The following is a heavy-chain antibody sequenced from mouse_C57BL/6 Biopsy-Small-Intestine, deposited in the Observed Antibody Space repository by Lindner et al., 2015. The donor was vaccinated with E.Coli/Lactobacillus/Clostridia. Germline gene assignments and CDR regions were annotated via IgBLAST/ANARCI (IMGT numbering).Heavy chain of an antibody. D-gene: IGHD4-1*01. CDR2: NLPGSINT. J-gene: IGHJ4*01. V-gene: IGHV1-9*01. CDR1: GYTFTGYW. CDR3: ARRLGYVMDY. Sequence: VQLQRSGAELMKPGAVQCXLSCKAAGYTFTGYWIEWXKQRPGHGLEWIGDNLPGSINTNYNEEFKGKATFTTDTSSNTAYMQLSSLTTEDSAIYYCARRLGYVMDYWGQGTSVTVSS.